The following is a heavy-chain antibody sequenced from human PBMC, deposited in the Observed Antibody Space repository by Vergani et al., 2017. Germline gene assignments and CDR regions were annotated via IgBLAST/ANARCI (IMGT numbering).Heavy chain of an antibody. CDR1: GFTVSSNY. CDR3: ARSAGGDLYTSGWSYFDY. V-gene: IGHV3-53*01. D-gene: IGHD6-19*01. Sequence: EVQLVESGGGLIQPGGSLRLSCAASGFTVSSNYMSWVRQAPGKGLGWVSVIYIGGSTYHADSVKGRFTISRDNSKNTLYLQMNSLRAEDTAVYYCARSAGGDLYTSGWSYFDYWGQGTLVTASS. J-gene: IGHJ4*02. CDR2: IYIGGST.